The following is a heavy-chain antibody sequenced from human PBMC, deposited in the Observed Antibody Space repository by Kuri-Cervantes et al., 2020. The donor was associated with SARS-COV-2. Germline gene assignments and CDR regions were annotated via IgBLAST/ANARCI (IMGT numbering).Heavy chain of an antibody. CDR2: ISSSGSTI. D-gene: IGHD4-17*01. Sequence: LSLTCAASGFIFSDYFLHWVRQAPGKGLEWVSYISSSGSTIYYADSVKGRFTISRDNAKNSLYLQMNSLRAEDAAVYYCARDHGDYYFDYWGQGTLVTVSS. CDR1: GFIFSDYF. CDR3: ARDHGDYYFDY. V-gene: IGHV3-11*04. J-gene: IGHJ4*02.